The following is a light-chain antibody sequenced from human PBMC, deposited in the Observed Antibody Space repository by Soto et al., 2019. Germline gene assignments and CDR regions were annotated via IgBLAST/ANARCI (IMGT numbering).Light chain of an antibody. Sequence: EIVLTQSPGTLSLSPGKRATLSCRASQSISSSYLAWYQQGPGQAPRLPIYGASSRATGIPDRFSGSGSGTEFTLTISRLEPEDFAVYYCQQYGSSSWTFGQGTKVDI. CDR1: QSISSSY. V-gene: IGKV3-20*01. CDR3: QQYGSSSWT. CDR2: GAS. J-gene: IGKJ1*01.